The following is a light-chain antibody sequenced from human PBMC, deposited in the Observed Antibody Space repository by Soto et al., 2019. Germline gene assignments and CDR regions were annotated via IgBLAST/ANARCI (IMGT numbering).Light chain of an antibody. CDR1: SSHIGGNS. CDR3: ESWESSLRAYV. Sequence: QSVVGTTPALPAASFQWVPVPCSVRSSHIGGNSVSWYQQHPGTAPKLLIYDYNKRPSGIPDRFPGSKSGTSATLGITVFQTGDEDDYYCESWESSLRAYVFGTGTKVTVL. CDR2: DYN. J-gene: IGLJ1*01. V-gene: IGLV1-51*01.